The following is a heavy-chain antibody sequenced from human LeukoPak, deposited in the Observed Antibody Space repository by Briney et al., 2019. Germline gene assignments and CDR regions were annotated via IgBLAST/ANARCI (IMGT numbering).Heavy chain of an antibody. V-gene: IGHV3-48*03. Sequence: PGGSLRLSCAASGFTFSSSEMHWVRQAPGKGLEWVAYFSRDGGDVHYADSARGRFTISSDNAKNSVVLQMNGLRAEDTAVYYCARGRLIRLEGFFDLWGQGTLVTASS. CDR1: GFTFSSSE. J-gene: IGHJ4*02. CDR3: ARGRLIRLEGFFDL. CDR2: FSRDGGDV. D-gene: IGHD2-21*01.